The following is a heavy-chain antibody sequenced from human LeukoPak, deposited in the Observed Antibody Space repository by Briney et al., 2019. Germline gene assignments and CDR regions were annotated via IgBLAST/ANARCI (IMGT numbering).Heavy chain of an antibody. Sequence: ASVKVSCKASGYTFTSCDINWVRQATGQGLEWMGWMNPNSSNTGYAQKFQGRVTMTRNTSISTAYMELSSLRSEDTAVYYCARASVGAKIRYSFDYWGQGTLVTVSS. CDR2: MNPNSSNT. J-gene: IGHJ4*02. V-gene: IGHV1-8*01. CDR1: GYTFTSCD. CDR3: ARASVGAKIRYSFDY. D-gene: IGHD1-26*01.